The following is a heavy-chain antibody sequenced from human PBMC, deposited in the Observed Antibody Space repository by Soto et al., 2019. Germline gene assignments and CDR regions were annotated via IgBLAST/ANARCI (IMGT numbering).Heavy chain of an antibody. CDR2: IYYSGST. CDR3: ARLPQEDNWNDWDNWFDP. J-gene: IGHJ5*02. V-gene: IGHV4-61*01. CDR1: GDSVSSGLCY. D-gene: IGHD1-1*01. Sequence: PSETLSLTCTVSGDSVSSGLCYWGWIRQPPGKGLKWIGYIYYSGSTNYNPSLKSRVTISLDTSKNHFSLKLSSVTAADTAVYYCARLPQEDNWNDWDNWFDPWGQGTLVTVSS.